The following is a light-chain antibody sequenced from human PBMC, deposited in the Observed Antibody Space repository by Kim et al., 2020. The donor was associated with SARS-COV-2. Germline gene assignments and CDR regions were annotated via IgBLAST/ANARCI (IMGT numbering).Light chain of an antibody. V-gene: IGKV3-20*01. J-gene: IGKJ4*01. CDR1: QSISSF. CDR2: SAS. Sequence: EIVLTQSPGTLSLSPGERATLSCRASQSISSFLAWYQQRPGQAPRLLLYSASSRAAGIPDRFSGSGSGTDFTLTINRLAPEDFAVYYCQQFGSSPLTFGGGTKVDIK. CDR3: QQFGSSPLT.